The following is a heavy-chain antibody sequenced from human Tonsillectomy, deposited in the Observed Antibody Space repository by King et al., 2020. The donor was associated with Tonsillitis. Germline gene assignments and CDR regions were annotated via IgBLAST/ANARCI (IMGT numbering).Heavy chain of an antibody. CDR2: ISYDGSNK. V-gene: IGHV3-30*18. CDR3: AKDLFTFRSWSYFCVDY. J-gene: IGHJ4*02. D-gene: IGHD1-26*01. CDR1: GFTFSSYG. Sequence: VQLVESGGGVVQPGRSLRLSCAASGFTFSSYGMHWVRQAPGKGLEWVAVISYDGSNKYYADSVKGRFTISRDNSKNTLYLQMNSLRAEDTAVYYCAKDLFTFRSWSYFCVDYWGPGTLVTVSS.